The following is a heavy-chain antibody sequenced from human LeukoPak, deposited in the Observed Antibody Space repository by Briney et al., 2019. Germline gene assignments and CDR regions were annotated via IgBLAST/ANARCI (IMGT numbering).Heavy chain of an antibody. CDR1: GFTFSSYS. J-gene: IGHJ4*02. CDR3: AREEINCGGDCHLY. D-gene: IGHD2-21*02. Sequence: KPGGSLRLSCAASGFTFSSYSMNWVRQAPGKGLEWVSSISSSRSYINYADSVKGRFTISRDNAKNSLYLQMNSLRAEDTAVYYCAREEINCGGDCHLYWGQGTLVTVSS. V-gene: IGHV3-21*01. CDR2: ISSSRSYI.